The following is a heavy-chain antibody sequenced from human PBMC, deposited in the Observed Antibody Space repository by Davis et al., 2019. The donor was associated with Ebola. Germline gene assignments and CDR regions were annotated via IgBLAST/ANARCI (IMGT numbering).Heavy chain of an antibody. CDR2: INPNSGGT. Sequence: ASVKVSCKASGYTFTGHYMHWVRHAPGQGLEWMGRINPNSGGTNYAQKFQGRVTMTRDTSISTAYMELSRLRSDVTAVYYCARRDSSSWYDWFDPWGQGTLVTVSS. J-gene: IGHJ5*02. V-gene: IGHV1-2*06. CDR3: ARRDSSSWYDWFDP. D-gene: IGHD6-13*01. CDR1: GYTFTGHY.